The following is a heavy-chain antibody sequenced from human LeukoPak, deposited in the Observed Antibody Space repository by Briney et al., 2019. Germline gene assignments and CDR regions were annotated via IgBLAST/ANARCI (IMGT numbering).Heavy chain of an antibody. CDR1: VYTFTSYY. Sequence: ASVKVSCKASVYTFTSYYMHWVRQAPGQGLEWMGIINPSGGSTSYAQKFQGRVTMTRDTSTSTVYMGLSSLRSEDTAVYYCARDPWAVTSSVPFDYWGQGTLVTVSS. J-gene: IGHJ4*02. CDR2: INPSGGST. D-gene: IGHD4-17*01. V-gene: IGHV1-46*01. CDR3: ARDPWAVTSSVPFDY.